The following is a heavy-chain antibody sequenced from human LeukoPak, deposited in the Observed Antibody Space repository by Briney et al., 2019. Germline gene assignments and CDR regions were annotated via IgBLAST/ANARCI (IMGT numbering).Heavy chain of an antibody. CDR1: GYTFTNYY. D-gene: IGHD6-19*01. J-gene: IGHJ4*02. Sequence: ASVMVSCKASGYTFTNYYMHWVRQAPGQGLEWMGRINPNSGGTNYAQKFQGRVTMTRDTSISTAYMELSRLRSDDTAVYYCAREAVAGRNYDYWGQGTLVTVSS. CDR3: AREAVAGRNYDY. V-gene: IGHV1-2*06. CDR2: INPNSGGT.